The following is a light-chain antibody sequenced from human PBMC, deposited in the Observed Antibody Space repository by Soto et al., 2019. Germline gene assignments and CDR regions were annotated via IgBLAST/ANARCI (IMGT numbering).Light chain of an antibody. Sequence: MGLTQSPATLSASPGERATLSCRASQSVSNQLAWYQQKPGQPPRLLIYGASTRATGIPARFSGTGSGTEFTLTISSLQSADFAVYYCQQYNIWPYTFGQGTKLEIK. CDR2: GAS. CDR3: QQYNIWPYT. CDR1: QSVSNQ. V-gene: IGKV3-15*01. J-gene: IGKJ2*01.